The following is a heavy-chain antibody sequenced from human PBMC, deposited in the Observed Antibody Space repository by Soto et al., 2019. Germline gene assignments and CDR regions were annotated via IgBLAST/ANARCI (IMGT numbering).Heavy chain of an antibody. V-gene: IGHV4-34*01. J-gene: IGHJ6*02. D-gene: IGHD3-3*01. CDR3: ARGRRITTCGVGLRNYYGMHS. CDR1: GGSFSGYY. Sequence: SETLSLPCSVYGGSFSGYYWSWIRQPPGKGLEWIGEINHSGSTYYNPSLKSRVTISVDTSKNQFSLKLSSVTAADTAVYYCARGRRITTCGVGLRNYYGMHSAGAGATLTV. CDR2: INHSGST.